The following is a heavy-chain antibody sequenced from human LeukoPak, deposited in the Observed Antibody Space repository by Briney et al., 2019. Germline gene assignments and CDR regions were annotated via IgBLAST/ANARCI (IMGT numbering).Heavy chain of an antibody. V-gene: IGHV3-7*05. Sequence: GGSLRLSCAASGFTFSSSWMTWVRQAPGKGLEWVAHIKEDGTEEYYVDSVKGRFTIPRDNAKNSLSLQMNSLRAEDTAVYYCARWNNDWEFDYWGQGTLVSVSS. CDR1: GFTFSSSW. CDR3: ARWNNDWEFDY. CDR2: IKEDGTEE. D-gene: IGHD1/OR15-1a*01. J-gene: IGHJ4*02.